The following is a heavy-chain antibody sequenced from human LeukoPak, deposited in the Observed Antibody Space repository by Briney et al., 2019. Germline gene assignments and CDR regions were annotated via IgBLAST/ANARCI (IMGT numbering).Heavy chain of an antibody. CDR2: IYSSGFT. J-gene: IGHJ4*02. D-gene: IGHD3-10*01. Sequence: SETLSLTCTISGDSMSGYSWSWLRQPAGKELEWIGRIYSSGFTEYNLSLDGRVTMSMETSKNQFSLMLDSVTAADTATYYCARGHIVTGTYFDSWGQGALVTVSS. CDR1: GDSMSGYS. CDR3: ARGHIVTGTYFDS. V-gene: IGHV4-4*07.